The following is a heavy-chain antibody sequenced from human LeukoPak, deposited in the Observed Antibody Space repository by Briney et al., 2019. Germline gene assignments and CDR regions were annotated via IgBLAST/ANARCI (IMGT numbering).Heavy chain of an antibody. D-gene: IGHD3-22*01. Sequence: GGSLSLSCAASGFTFSSYGMHWVRQAPGKGLEWVAVISYDGSNKYYADSVKGRFTISRDNSKNTLYLQMNSLRAEDTAVYYCAKDRYDSSGGAFGPWGQGTLVTVSS. CDR2: ISYDGSNK. CDR1: GFTFSSYG. CDR3: AKDRYDSSGGAFGP. V-gene: IGHV3-30*18. J-gene: IGHJ5*02.